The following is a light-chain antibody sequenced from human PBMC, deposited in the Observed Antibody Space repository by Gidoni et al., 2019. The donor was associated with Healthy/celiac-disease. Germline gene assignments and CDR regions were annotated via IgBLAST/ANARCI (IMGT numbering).Light chain of an antibody. CDR3: SSYTSSSTSRV. Sequence: QSALTQPASVSGSPGQSITISCTGTSRDVGGYNYVSWYQQHPGKAPKLMIYDVSNRPSGVSNRFSGSKSGNTAYLTISGLQAEDEADYYCSSYTSSSTSRVFGGGTKL. V-gene: IGLV2-14*03. J-gene: IGLJ3*02. CDR2: DVS. CDR1: SRDVGGYNY.